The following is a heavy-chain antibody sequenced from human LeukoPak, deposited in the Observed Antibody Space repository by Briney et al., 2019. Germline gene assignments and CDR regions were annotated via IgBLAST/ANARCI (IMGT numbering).Heavy chain of an antibody. CDR3: ARPLGKGQDY. CDR1: GFTFSSYW. Sequence: GGSLRLSCATSGFTFSSYWMTWVRQAPGKGLEWVANIKQDGNEKYYVDSVKGRFTISRDNAKNSLYLQMNSLRAEDTAVYYCARPLGKGQDYWGQGTLDTVSS. D-gene: IGHD7-27*01. CDR2: IKQDGNEK. V-gene: IGHV3-7*03. J-gene: IGHJ4*02.